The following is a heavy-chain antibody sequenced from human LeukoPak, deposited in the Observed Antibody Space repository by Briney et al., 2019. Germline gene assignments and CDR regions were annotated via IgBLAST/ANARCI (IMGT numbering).Heavy chain of an antibody. CDR1: DGSINTYF. CDR2: IARSGST. V-gene: IGHV4-4*07. Sequence: SQSVSLTCSVSDGSINTYFWSWIRQPAGKGLEWIGRIARSGSTSLNPSLKSRVTISQDKSKKQFSLKLSSVTAADTAVYYCATGGYSAWCDYWGHGTQVIVPS. CDR3: ATGGYSAWCDY. J-gene: IGHJ4*01. D-gene: IGHD6-19*01.